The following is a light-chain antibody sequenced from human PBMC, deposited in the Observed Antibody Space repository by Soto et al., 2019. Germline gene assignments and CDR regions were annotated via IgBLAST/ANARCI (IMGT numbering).Light chain of an antibody. V-gene: IGKV3-20*01. CDR3: QQYDESFRT. J-gene: IGKJ1*01. CDR1: QSVNSNY. Sequence: LXPGERATLSCRASQSVNSNYLAWYQQKPGQSPRVLMYGTSNRATGIPDRFSGSGSGTDFTLTISRLEPEDFAVYYCQQYDESFRTFGQGTKVEIK. CDR2: GTS.